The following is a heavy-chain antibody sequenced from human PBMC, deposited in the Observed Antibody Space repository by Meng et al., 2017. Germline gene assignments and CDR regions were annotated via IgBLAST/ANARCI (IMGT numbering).Heavy chain of an antibody. D-gene: IGHD1-26*01. CDR1: GYPFISYA. V-gene: IGHV7-4-1*02. CDR2: INTNTGNP. J-gene: IGHJ4*02. Sequence: QVQLVQAGSGLKKLGASWKVSFKASGYPFISYAMNWVRQAPGQGLEWMGWINTNTGNPTYAQGFTGRFVFSLDTSVSTAYLQISSLKAEDTAVYYCAREGRVDFDYWGQGTLVTVSS. CDR3: AREGRVDFDY.